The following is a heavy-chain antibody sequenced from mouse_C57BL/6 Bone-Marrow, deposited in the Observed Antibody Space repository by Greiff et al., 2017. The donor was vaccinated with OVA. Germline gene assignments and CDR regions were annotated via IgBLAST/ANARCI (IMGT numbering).Heavy chain of an antibody. CDR3: AREGWLPFAY. CDR1: GYTFTSYG. CDR2: IYPRSGNT. J-gene: IGHJ3*01. Sequence: VQGVESGAELARPGASVKLSCKASGYTFTSYGISWVKQRTGQGLEWIGEIYPRSGNTYYNEKFKGKATLTADKSSSTAYMELRSLTSEDSAVYFCAREGWLPFAYWGQGTLVTVSA. V-gene: IGHV1-81*01. D-gene: IGHD2-2*01.